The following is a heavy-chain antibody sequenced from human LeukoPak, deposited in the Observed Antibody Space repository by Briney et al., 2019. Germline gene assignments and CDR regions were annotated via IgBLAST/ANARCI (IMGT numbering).Heavy chain of an antibody. V-gene: IGHV1-3*01. CDR2: INAGNGNT. CDR1: GYTFTSYA. D-gene: IGHD3-16*01. J-gene: IGHJ4*02. CDR3: ARGGAGGHNDY. Sequence: ASVKVPCKASGYTFTSYAMHWVRQAPGQRLEWMGWINAGNGNTKYSQKFQGRVTITRDTSASTAYMELSSLRSEDTAVYYCARGGAGGHNDYWGQGTLVTVSS.